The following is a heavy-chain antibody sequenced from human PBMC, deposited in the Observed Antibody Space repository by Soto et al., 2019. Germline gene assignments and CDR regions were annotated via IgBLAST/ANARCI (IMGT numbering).Heavy chain of an antibody. Sequence: QVQLVQSGAEVKQPGASVKVSCKPSGYTFSDLYIHWVRQAPGQGLEWMGWVYPNSGGTKQTQKFQGRLTRPRDTPTGTVYMGLYSLRSDDTSVYYCARDNDGPLDYWGQGTLVTVSS. V-gene: IGHV1-2*02. D-gene: IGHD2-8*01. CDR2: VYPNSGGT. CDR1: GYTFSDLY. CDR3: ARDNDGPLDY. J-gene: IGHJ4*02.